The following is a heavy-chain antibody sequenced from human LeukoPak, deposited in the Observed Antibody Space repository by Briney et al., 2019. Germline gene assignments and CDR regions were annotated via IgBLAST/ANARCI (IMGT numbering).Heavy chain of an antibody. Sequence: GASVKVSCKASGGTFTTYGISWVRQAPGQGLEWMGGIIPVFGTANYAQTFQGRVTITADIPTTTAYMDLNSLRSEDTAMYYCAISERPTVTPLDYWGQGTLVTVSS. CDR3: AISERPTVTPLDY. V-gene: IGHV1-69*06. D-gene: IGHD4-17*01. CDR1: GGTFTTYG. CDR2: IIPVFGTA. J-gene: IGHJ4*02.